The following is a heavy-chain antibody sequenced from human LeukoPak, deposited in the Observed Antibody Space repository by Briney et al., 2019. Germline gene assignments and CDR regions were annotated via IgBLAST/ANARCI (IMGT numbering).Heavy chain of an antibody. CDR2: INPNSGGT. Sequence: ASVKVSCKASRYTFTDYYIHWVRQAPGQGLEWMGWINPNSGGTNYAQKFQGRVTMTRDTSISTAYMELSRLRSDDTAVYYCARGRNTVTTPFDYWGQGTLVTVTS. D-gene: IGHD4-17*01. CDR3: ARGRNTVTTPFDY. V-gene: IGHV1-2*02. J-gene: IGHJ4*02. CDR1: RYTFTDYY.